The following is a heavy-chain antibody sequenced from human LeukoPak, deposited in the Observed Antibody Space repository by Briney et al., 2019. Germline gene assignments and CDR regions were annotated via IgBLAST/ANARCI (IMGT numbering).Heavy chain of an antibody. V-gene: IGHV3-74*01. J-gene: IGHJ4*02. CDR1: GFTFTSYW. D-gene: IGHD1-26*01. CDR3: ARAGSYRFDY. Sequence: GGSLRLSCAAPGFTFTSYWMHWVRQAPGKGLVWVSRIKTDGSIINYADSVKGRFTISRDDAKNTLYLQMNSLRAEDTAVYYCARAGSYRFDYWGLGTLVTVSS. CDR2: IKTDGSII.